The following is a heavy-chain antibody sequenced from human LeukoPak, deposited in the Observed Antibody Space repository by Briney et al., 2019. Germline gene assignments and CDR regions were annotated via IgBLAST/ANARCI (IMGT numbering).Heavy chain of an antibody. CDR3: ARYRSWYPFDY. CDR2: INHSGST. Sequence: SETLSLTCAVYGGSFSGYYWSWIRQPPGKGLEWIGEINHSGSTNYNPPLKSRVTISVDTSKNQFSLKLSSVTAADTAVYYCARYRSWYPFDYWGQGTLVTVSS. V-gene: IGHV4-34*01. CDR1: GGSFSGYY. D-gene: IGHD6-13*01. J-gene: IGHJ4*02.